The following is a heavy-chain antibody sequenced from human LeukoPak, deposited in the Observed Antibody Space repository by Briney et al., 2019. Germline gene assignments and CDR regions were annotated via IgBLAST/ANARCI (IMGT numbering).Heavy chain of an antibody. Sequence: ASVKVSCKASGYTFTSDGISWVRQAPGQGLEWMVWISAYNGNTSYAQKLQGRVTMTTDTSTSTAYMELRSLRSDDTAVYYCARSEDTAMAYWGQGTLVTVSS. CDR1: GYTFTSDG. V-gene: IGHV1-18*04. D-gene: IGHD5-18*01. J-gene: IGHJ4*02. CDR3: ARSEDTAMAY. CDR2: ISAYNGNT.